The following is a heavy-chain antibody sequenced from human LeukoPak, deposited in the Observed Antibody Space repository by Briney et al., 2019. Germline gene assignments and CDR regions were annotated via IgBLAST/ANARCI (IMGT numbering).Heavy chain of an antibody. V-gene: IGHV1-46*01. CDR1: GYTFTSYG. CDR3: ARGGMAAPGGYFDY. CDR2: INPSGGST. D-gene: IGHD6-13*01. J-gene: IGHJ4*02. Sequence: GASVKVSCKASGYTFTSYGISWVRQAPGQGLEWMGIINPSGGSTSHAQKFQGRVTMTRDMSTSTVYMELSSLRSEDTAVYFCARGGMAAPGGYFDYWGQGTLVTVSS.